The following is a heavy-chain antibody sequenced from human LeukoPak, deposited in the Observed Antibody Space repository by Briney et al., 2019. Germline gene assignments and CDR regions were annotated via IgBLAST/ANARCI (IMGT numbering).Heavy chain of an antibody. J-gene: IGHJ6*03. D-gene: IGHD3-22*01. V-gene: IGHV1-69*13. CDR2: IIPIFGTA. CDR1: GGTFSSYA. Sequence: SVEVSCKASGGTFSSYAISWVRQAPGQGLEWMGGIIPIFGTANYAQKFQGRVTITADESTSTAYMELSSLRSEDTAVYYCARASYYYDSSGYYYYYYYYMDVWGKGTTVTVSS. CDR3: ARASYYYDSSGYYYYYYYYMDV.